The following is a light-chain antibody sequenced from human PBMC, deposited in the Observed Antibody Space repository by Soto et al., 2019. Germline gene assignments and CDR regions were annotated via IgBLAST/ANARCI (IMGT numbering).Light chain of an antibody. CDR2: EVS. V-gene: IGLV2-8*01. Sequence: QSALTQAPAASGSPGQSVTISCTGTSSDVGAYNFVSWYQQHPGKAPKLMIYEVSKRPSGVPDRFSGSKSGNTASLTVSGLQAEDEADYYCTSYAGSSYVFGTGTKVTVL. CDR1: SSDVGAYNF. J-gene: IGLJ1*01. CDR3: TSYAGSSYV.